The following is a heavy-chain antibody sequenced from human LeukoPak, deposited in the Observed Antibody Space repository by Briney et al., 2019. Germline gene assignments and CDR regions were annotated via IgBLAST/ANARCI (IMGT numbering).Heavy chain of an antibody. CDR3: ARALLGYCSSTSCPYWFDP. CDR1: GVSISSYY. Sequence: SETLSLTCTVSGVSISSYYWSWIRQPAGKGLEWIWRIYTSGSTNYNPSLKSRVTMSVDTSKNQFSLKLSSVTAADTAVYYCARALLGYCSSTSCPYWFDPWGQGTLVTVSS. D-gene: IGHD2-2*01. J-gene: IGHJ5*02. V-gene: IGHV4-4*07. CDR2: IYTSGST.